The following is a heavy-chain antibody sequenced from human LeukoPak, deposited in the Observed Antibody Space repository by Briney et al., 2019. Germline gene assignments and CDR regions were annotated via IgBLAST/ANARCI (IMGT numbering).Heavy chain of an antibody. J-gene: IGHJ5*02. CDR2: IYYSGST. V-gene: IGHV4-61*01. Sequence: SETLSLTCTVSGGSVSSGSYYWSWIRQPPGKGLEWIGYIYYSGSTNYNLSLKSRVTISVDTSKNQFSLKLSSVTAADTAVYYCAREGTANWFDPWGQGTLVTVSS. CDR1: GGSVSSGSYY. CDR3: AREGTANWFDP. D-gene: IGHD2-21*02.